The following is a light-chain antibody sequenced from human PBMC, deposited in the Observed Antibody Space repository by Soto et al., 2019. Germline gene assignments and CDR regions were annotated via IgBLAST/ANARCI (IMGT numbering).Light chain of an antibody. CDR2: GAS. J-gene: IGKJ2*01. V-gene: IGKV3-20*01. CDR1: QSVSSSY. CDR3: QHYGTSPRYT. Sequence: VLTRSPGTLSLSPGERATLSCRASQSVSSSYLAWYQQKPGQAPRLLIYGASSRATGIPDRFGGSESGTDFTLTITKLEPEDFAVYYCQHYGTSPRYTFGQGTKLEIK.